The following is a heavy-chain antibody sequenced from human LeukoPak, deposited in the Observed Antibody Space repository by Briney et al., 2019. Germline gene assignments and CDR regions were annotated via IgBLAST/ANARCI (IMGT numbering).Heavy chain of an antibody. CDR2: IKQDGSEK. CDR3: ARETESGYDSAQYYFDY. V-gene: IGHV3-7*01. CDR1: GFTFSSYW. J-gene: IGHJ4*02. D-gene: IGHD5-12*01. Sequence: GGSLRLSCAASGFTFSSYWMSWVRQAPGKGLEWVANIKQDGSEKYCVDSVKGRFTISRDNAKNSLYLQMNSLRAEDTAVYYCARETESGYDSAQYYFDYWGQGTLVTVSS.